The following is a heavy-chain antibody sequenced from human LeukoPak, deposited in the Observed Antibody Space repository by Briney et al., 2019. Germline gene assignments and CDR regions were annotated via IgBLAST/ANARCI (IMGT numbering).Heavy chain of an antibody. J-gene: IGHJ4*02. D-gene: IGHD1-1*01. CDR1: GFTFSNYG. Sequence: EAGRSLRLSCAASGFTFSNYGMHWVRQAPGKGLEWVAVISYDGNNKYYADSVKGRFTISRDNSKNTLFLQMNSLRAEDAAVYYCARDPRRLLVPTTTDYWGQGTLVTVSS. CDR2: ISYDGNNK. CDR3: ARDPRRLLVPTTTDY. V-gene: IGHV3-30*03.